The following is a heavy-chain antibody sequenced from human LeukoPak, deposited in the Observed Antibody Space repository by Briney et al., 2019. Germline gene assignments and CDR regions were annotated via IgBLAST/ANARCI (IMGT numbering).Heavy chain of an antibody. CDR1: GYTFTGYY. CDR2: ISAYNGNT. V-gene: IGHV1-18*04. CDR3: ARDTSVLEWLLYGAFDI. D-gene: IGHD3-3*01. Sequence: GASVKVSCKASGYTFTGYYMHWVRQAPGQGLEWMGWISAYNGNTNYAQKLQGRVTMTTDTSTSTAYMELRSLRSDDTAVYYCARDTSVLEWLLYGAFDIWGQGTMVTVSS. J-gene: IGHJ3*02.